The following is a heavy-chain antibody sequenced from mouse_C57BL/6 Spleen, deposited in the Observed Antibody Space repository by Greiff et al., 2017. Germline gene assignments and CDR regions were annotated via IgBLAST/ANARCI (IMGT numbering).Heavy chain of an antibody. CDR1: GFTFSDYG. CDR2: ISNLAYSI. CDR3: ARGGTGTEYYFDY. J-gene: IGHJ2*01. Sequence: EVKLVESGGGLVQPGGSLKLSCAASGFTFSDYGMAWVRQAPRKGPEWVAFISNLAYSIYYADTVTGRFTFSRENAKNTLYLEMGSLRSEDTAMYYCARGGTGTEYYFDYWGQGTTLTVSS. D-gene: IGHD4-1*01. V-gene: IGHV5-15*01.